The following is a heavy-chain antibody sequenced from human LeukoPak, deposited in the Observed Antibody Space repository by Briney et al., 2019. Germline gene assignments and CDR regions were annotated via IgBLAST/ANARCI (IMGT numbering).Heavy chain of an antibody. CDR3: ASQVPTTYSMVPLLDY. Sequence: SETLSLTCTVSVGSISIYYWSCIRQPRGKGLEGICYIYTSGSTNYNPSLKSRVTISVDTPKNQLSLKLRSVTAANTDVYYCASQVPTTYSMVPLLDYWGQGALVTVSS. CDR2: IYTSGST. V-gene: IGHV4-4*09. CDR1: VGSISIYY. J-gene: IGHJ4*02. D-gene: IGHD2/OR15-2a*01.